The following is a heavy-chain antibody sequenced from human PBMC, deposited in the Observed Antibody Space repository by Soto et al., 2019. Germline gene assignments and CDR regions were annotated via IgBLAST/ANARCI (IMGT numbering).Heavy chain of an antibody. V-gene: IGHV3-9*01. CDR1: GFTFYDYA. CDR2: ISWNSNSI. J-gene: IGHJ4*02. CDR3: AKGQLVGWYYFDS. Sequence: SLRLSCTASGFTFYDYAIHWVRQFPLKGLEWVSTISWNSNSIAYADSVQGRFTVSRDNAKNSLYLQMNSLRSEDTALYYCAKGQLVGWYYFDSWGQGTLVTVSS. D-gene: IGHD1-1*01.